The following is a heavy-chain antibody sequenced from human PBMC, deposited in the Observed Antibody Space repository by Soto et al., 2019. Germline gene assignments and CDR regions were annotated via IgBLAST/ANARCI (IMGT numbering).Heavy chain of an antibody. V-gene: IGHV3-7*01. D-gene: IGHD6-19*01. Sequence: GGSLRLSCGASGFTFSSYWMNWVRQAPGKGLEWVANIKQDGSETSYVDCVKGRFTVSRDNGKNSLYLQMNSLRAEDTAVYYCARIDDSAWYTRDYWGQGTLVTVSS. J-gene: IGHJ4*02. CDR1: GFTFSSYW. CDR2: IKQDGSET. CDR3: ARIDDSAWYTRDY.